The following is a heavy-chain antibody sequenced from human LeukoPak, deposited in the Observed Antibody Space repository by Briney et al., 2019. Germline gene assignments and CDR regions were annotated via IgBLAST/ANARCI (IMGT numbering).Heavy chain of an antibody. CDR2: IYFSGSS. Sequence: SETLSLTCTVSGGSITNYYWSWLRQPPEKGLEWIGYIYFSGSSNYNPSLKSRVSMSVDTSKNQFSLKLSSVTAADTAVYYCARHVRSGYNLLDYWGQGTLVTVSS. CDR3: ARHVRSGYNLLDY. V-gene: IGHV4-59*08. CDR1: GGSITNYY. J-gene: IGHJ4*02. D-gene: IGHD5-24*01.